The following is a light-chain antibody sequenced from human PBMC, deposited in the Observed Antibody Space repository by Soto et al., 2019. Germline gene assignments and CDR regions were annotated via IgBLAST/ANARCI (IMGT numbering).Light chain of an antibody. CDR2: GAS. J-gene: IGKJ1*01. CDR1: QSVSSN. CDR3: QQYYNWPWT. V-gene: IGKV3-15*01. Sequence: ETIMTQSPATLAVSPGERATLSCRASQSVSSNLAWYQQKPGQAPRLLIYGASNRATGISARFSGSGSGTEFTLTISSLQSEDFAVYYCQQYYNWPWTFGQGTNVEIK.